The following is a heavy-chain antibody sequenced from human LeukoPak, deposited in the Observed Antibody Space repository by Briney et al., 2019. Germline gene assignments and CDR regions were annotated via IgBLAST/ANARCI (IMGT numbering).Heavy chain of an antibody. CDR1: GNSISNYY. CDR2: LYFSGST. CDR3: ARGIAGEWLPI. D-gene: IGHD3-3*01. Sequence: SETLSLTCTVFGNSISNYYWSWTRQPPGKGLEWIGYLYFSGSTNYNPSLKSRVTISVDTSKNQFSLKLSSVTAADTAMYYCARGIAGEWLPIWGQGTLVTVSS. J-gene: IGHJ4*02. V-gene: IGHV4-59*01.